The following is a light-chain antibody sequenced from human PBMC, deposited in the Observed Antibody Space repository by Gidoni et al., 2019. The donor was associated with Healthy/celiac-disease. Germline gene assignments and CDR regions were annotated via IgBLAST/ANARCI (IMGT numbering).Light chain of an antibody. V-gene: IGKV1-39*01. Sequence: DIQMTQSPSSLSASVGDRVPITCRASQIISSYLNWYQQKPGKAPKLLIYAASSLQSGVPSRFSGSGSGTDFTLTSRSLQPEDFATYYCQQSYSTPITFGQGTRLEIK. CDR1: QIISSY. CDR2: AAS. J-gene: IGKJ5*01. CDR3: QQSYSTPIT.